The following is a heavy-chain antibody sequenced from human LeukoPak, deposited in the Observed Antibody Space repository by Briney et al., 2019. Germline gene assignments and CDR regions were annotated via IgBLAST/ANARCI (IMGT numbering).Heavy chain of an antibody. CDR2: IYYSGST. V-gene: IGHV4-39*07. J-gene: IGHJ4*02. Sequence: SETLSLTCTVSGGSISSSSYYWGWIRQPPGKGLEWTGNIYYSGSTYYNPSLQSRVTISVDTSKNQFSLKLSSVTAADTAVYYCARGNYDYVWASYRHFDYWGQGTLVTVSS. CDR1: GGSISSSSYY. D-gene: IGHD3-16*02. CDR3: ARGNYDYVWASYRHFDY.